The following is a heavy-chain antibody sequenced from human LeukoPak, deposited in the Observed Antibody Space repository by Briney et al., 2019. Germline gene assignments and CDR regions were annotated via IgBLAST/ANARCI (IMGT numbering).Heavy chain of an antibody. D-gene: IGHD4-23*01. Sequence: SETLSLTCTVSGGSISSYYWSWIRQPPGKGLEWIGYIYYSGSTNYNPSLKSRVTISVDTSKNQFSLKLSSVTAADTAVYYCAREAGGNRYFDYWGQGTLVTVSS. J-gene: IGHJ4*02. CDR1: GGSISSYY. CDR2: IYYSGST. V-gene: IGHV4-59*12. CDR3: AREAGGNRYFDY.